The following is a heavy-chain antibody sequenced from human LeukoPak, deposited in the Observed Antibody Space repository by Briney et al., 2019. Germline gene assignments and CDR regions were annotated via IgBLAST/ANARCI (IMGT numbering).Heavy chain of an antibody. CDR1: GYTFTSYG. D-gene: IGHD5-18*01. Sequence: ASVKVSCKASGYTFTSYGISWVRQAPGQGLEWMGWISAYNGNTNYAQKLQGRVTMTTDTSTSTAYMELRSLRSDDTAVYYCARDVARYSYGYLPGYWGQGTLVTVSS. J-gene: IGHJ4*02. CDR3: ARDVARYSYGYLPGY. CDR2: ISAYNGNT. V-gene: IGHV1-18*01.